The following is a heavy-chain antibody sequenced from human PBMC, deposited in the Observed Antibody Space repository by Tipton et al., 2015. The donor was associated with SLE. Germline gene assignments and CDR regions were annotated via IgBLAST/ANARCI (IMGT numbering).Heavy chain of an antibody. CDR2: MYQTGTT. Sequence: TLSLTCTVSGYSISTGYYWGWIRQPPGKGLEWIGNMYQTGTTDYNPSLKSRVTISIDTSKNQFSLTVNSVTAADTAVYYCARENVAADGALDVWGQGTMVTVSS. D-gene: IGHD6-13*01. CDR1: GYSISTGYY. J-gene: IGHJ3*01. CDR3: ARENVAADGALDV. V-gene: IGHV4-38-2*02.